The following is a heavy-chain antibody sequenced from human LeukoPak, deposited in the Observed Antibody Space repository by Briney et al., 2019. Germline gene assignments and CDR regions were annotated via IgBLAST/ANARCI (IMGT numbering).Heavy chain of an antibody. J-gene: IGHJ4*02. V-gene: IGHV4-59*01. CDR3: ARDGLYYDSSGLLL. D-gene: IGHD3-22*01. Sequence: SETLSLTCTVSGGSISSYYWSWIRQPPGKGLEWIGYIYYSGSTNYNPSLKSRVTIPVDTSKNQFSLKLSSVTAADTAVYYCARDGLYYDSSGLLLWGQGTLVTVSS. CDR2: IYYSGST. CDR1: GGSISSYY.